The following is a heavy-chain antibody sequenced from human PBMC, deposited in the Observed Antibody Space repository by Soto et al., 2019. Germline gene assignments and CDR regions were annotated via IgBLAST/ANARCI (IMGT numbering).Heavy chain of an antibody. J-gene: IGHJ4*02. CDR2: IYHIGMP. Sequence: QMHLQAAGPGLVKPSGTLSLTCTVSGGSIQSSIWWSWVRQFPGKGLKGIGEIYHIGMPNYNPSLKSRVTISVDKSETQFSLTLASVTAADTAVYYCASFPYNWNLGVVYWGRGNLVSVSS. CDR3: ASFPYNWNLGVVY. V-gene: IGHV4-4*02. D-gene: IGHD1-20*01. CDR1: GGSIQSSIW.